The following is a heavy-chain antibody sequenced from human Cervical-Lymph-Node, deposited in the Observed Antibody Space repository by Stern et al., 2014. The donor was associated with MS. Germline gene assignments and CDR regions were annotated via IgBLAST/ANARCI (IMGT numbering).Heavy chain of an antibody. D-gene: IGHD4-17*01. CDR2: SIPIFGTA. CDR3: ARPTTVTVGAMDV. Sequence: VQLVQSGAEVKQPGSSVKVSCEASGGPFGSYAINWVRQAPGNGLEWLAGSIPIFGTANYAQKIQGIVTITDDDSTTQAYMEWSSLRSEATAVYCWARPTTVTVGAMDVWGQGTTVTVSS. J-gene: IGHJ6*02. V-gene: IGHV1-69*01. CDR1: GGPFGSYA.